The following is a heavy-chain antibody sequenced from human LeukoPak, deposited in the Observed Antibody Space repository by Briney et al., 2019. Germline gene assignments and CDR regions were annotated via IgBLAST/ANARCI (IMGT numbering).Heavy chain of an antibody. J-gene: IGHJ4*02. Sequence: GGSLRLSCAASGFTFSSYEMNWVRQAPGEGLEWISYISSRGGTIKYADSVKGRFTISRDNAKNSLYLQMNSLRAEDTAVYYCPRISGWYCDYWGQGTLVTVSS. CDR2: ISSRGGTI. CDR1: GFTFSSYE. D-gene: IGHD6-19*01. V-gene: IGHV3-48*03. CDR3: PRISGWYCDY.